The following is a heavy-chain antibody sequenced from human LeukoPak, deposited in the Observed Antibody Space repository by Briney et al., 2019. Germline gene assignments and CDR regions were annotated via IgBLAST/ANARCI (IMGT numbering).Heavy chain of an antibody. D-gene: IGHD3-22*01. CDR3: ARLIGHYYYYYMDV. CDR1: GGSISSGSNY. CDR2: IYTSGST. J-gene: IGHJ6*03. Sequence: NPSETLSLTCTVSGGSISSGSNYWSWIRQPAGKGLEWIGRIYTSGSTNYNPSLKSRVTISVDTSKNQFSLKLSSVTAADTAVYYCARLIGHYYYYYMDVWGKGTTVTVSS. V-gene: IGHV4-61*02.